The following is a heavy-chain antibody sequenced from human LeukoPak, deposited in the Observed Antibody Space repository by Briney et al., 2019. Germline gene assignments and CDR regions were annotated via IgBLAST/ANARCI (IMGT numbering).Heavy chain of an antibody. D-gene: IGHD3-9*01. J-gene: IGHJ4*02. CDR3: AREGYYDILTGYQYYFDY. Sequence: GSSVKVSCKASGGTFSSYAISWVRQAPGQGLEWMGGIIPIFGTANYAQKFQGRVTITADKSTSTAYMELSSLRSEDTAVYYCAREGYYDILTGYQYYFDYWGQGILVTVSS. V-gene: IGHV1-69*06. CDR2: IIPIFGTA. CDR1: GGTFSSYA.